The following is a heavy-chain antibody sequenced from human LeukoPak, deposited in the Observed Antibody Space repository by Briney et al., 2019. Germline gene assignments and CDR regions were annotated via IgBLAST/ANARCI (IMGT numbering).Heavy chain of an antibody. V-gene: IGHV5-51*01. Sequence: GESLKISCKGSGYSFTSYWIGWVRQMPGKGLEWMGIIYPGDSDTRYSPSFQGQVTISADKSISTAYLQWSSLKASDTAMYYCARGRGHIVVVTAIPVEYYFDYWGQGTLVTVSS. J-gene: IGHJ4*02. D-gene: IGHD2-21*02. CDR3: ARGRGHIVVVTAIPVEYYFDY. CDR2: IYPGDSDT. CDR1: GYSFTSYW.